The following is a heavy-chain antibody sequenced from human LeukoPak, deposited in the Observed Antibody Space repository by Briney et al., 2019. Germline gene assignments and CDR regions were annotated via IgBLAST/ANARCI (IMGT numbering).Heavy chain of an antibody. D-gene: IGHD6-19*01. CDR3: AKGEQKGYSSGWYAIDY. CDR2: ISYDVSNK. Sequence: GGSLRLSCAASGFTFSSYGMHWVRQAPGQGLEWVAVISYDVSNKNYADSVKGRFTISRDNSKNTLYLQMNSLRAEDTAVYYCAKGEQKGYSSGWYAIDYWGQGTLVTVSS. J-gene: IGHJ4*02. CDR1: GFTFSSYG. V-gene: IGHV3-30*18.